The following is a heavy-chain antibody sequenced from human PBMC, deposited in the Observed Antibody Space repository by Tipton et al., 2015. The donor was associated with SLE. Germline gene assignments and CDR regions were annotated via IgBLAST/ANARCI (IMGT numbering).Heavy chain of an antibody. CDR1: GVSISNHY. Sequence: TLSLTCTVSGVSISNHYWSWIRQSPGKGLEWIGYIYTSGNTNYNPSLKSRVTISVDSSKNQFSLTLTSVTAADTAVYYCARRADGFDFWGQGILVTVSS. CDR2: IYTSGNT. V-gene: IGHV4-4*08. CDR3: ARRADGFDF. J-gene: IGHJ3*01.